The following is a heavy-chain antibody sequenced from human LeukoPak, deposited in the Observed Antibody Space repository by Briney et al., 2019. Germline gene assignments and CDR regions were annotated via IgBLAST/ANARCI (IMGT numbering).Heavy chain of an antibody. V-gene: IGHV4-34*01. CDR1: GWSFNDHY. J-gene: IGHJ5*02. CDR2: INARGST. D-gene: IGHD2-2*01. CDR3: ARGQVPAARGYNWFDP. Sequence: SETLSLTCAVYGWSFNDHYWNWIRQPPGKGLEWIGEINARGSTNFNPSLKSRVTISADSSKNQFSLTTRSMFAADTAVYYCARGQVPAARGYNWFDPWGEGTLVTVSS.